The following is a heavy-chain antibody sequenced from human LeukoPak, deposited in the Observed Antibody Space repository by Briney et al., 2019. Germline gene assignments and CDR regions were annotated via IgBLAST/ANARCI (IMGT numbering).Heavy chain of an antibody. Sequence: SETLSLTCTVSGYSISSGYYWGWIRQPPGKGLEWIGSIYHSGSTYYDPSLKSRGTISVDTSKNQFSLKLSSVTAADTAVYYCARHAGGNRYYYDSSGYPDRVYYYYYYYMDVWGKGTTVTISS. CDR1: GYSISSGYY. D-gene: IGHD3-22*01. CDR2: IYHSGST. CDR3: ARHAGGNRYYYDSSGYPDRVYYYYYYYMDV. J-gene: IGHJ6*03. V-gene: IGHV4-38-2*02.